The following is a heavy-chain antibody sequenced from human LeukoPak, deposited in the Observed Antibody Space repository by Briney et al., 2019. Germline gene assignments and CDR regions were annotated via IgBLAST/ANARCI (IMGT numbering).Heavy chain of an antibody. CDR3: ARVGPMVRDVILGSNWFEP. J-gene: IGHJ5*01. CDR2: IYYTVST. D-gene: IGHD3-10*01. Sequence: AETLSLTCSVSDYSISSGYCWVWIRQPPGKGLEWMWFIYYTVSTFYMPSLKSRLTISVDTSKNQFSLELTSVAAADTAVYSCARVGPMVRDVILGSNWFEPWRQRPLVTVSS. V-gene: IGHV4-38-2*02. CDR1: DYSISSGYC.